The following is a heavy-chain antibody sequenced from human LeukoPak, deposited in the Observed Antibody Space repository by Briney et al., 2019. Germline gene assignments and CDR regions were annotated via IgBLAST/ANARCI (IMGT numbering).Heavy chain of an antibody. CDR3: ASGYSRSSNDY. CDR1: GFTFSSYE. V-gene: IGHV3-48*03. Sequence: GGSLRLSCAASGFTFSSYEMNWVRQAPGKGLEWVSYISSSGSTIYYADSVRGRFTISRDNAKDSLYLQMNSLRAEDTAVYYCASGYSRSSNDYWGQGTLVTVSS. J-gene: IGHJ4*02. CDR2: ISSSGSTI. D-gene: IGHD6-6*01.